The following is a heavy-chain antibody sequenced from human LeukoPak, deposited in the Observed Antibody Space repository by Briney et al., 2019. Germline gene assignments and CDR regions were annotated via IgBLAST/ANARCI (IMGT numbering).Heavy chain of an antibody. D-gene: IGHD3-10*01. J-gene: IGHJ5*02. Sequence: SETLSLTCTVSGGSISSSSYYWSWIRQPPGKGLEWIGYIYYSGSTNYKPSLKSRVTISVDTSKNQFSLKLSSVTAADTAVYYCARGGYYGSGNDFRFDPWGQGTLVTVSS. V-gene: IGHV4-61*01. CDR1: GGSISSSSYY. CDR2: IYYSGST. CDR3: ARGGYYGSGNDFRFDP.